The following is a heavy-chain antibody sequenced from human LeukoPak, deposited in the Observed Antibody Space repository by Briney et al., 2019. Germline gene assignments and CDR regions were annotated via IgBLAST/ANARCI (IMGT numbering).Heavy chain of an antibody. V-gene: IGHV3-53*01. CDR3: VREREGSNSEH. Sequence: GGSLRLSCAASGFTFSSYSMNWVRQAPGMGLEWVSTIYSDGNTYYPDSVKGRFTISRDGSKNTLYLQLNSLRTEDTAIYYCVREREGSNSEHWGQGTLVTVSS. CDR2: IYSDGNT. J-gene: IGHJ1*01. CDR1: GFTFSSYS. D-gene: IGHD1-26*01.